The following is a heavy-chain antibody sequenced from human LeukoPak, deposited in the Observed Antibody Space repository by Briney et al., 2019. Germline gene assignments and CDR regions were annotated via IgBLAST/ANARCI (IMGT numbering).Heavy chain of an antibody. CDR3: VRDMTTVTTCYLQH. V-gene: IGHV1-69*13. CDR2: IIPIFGTA. CDR1: GGTFSSYA. J-gene: IGHJ1*01. D-gene: IGHD4-17*01. Sequence: SVKVSCKASGGTFSSYAISWVRQAPGQGLEWMGGIIPIFGTANYAQKFQGRVTITADESTSTAYMELSSLRSEDTAVYYCVRDMTTVTTCYLQHWGQGTLVTVSS.